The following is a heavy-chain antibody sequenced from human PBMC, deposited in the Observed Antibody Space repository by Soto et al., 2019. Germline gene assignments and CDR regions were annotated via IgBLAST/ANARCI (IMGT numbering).Heavy chain of an antibody. V-gene: IGHV1-69*13. D-gene: IGHD3-16*01. J-gene: IGHJ6*02. CDR2: IIPIFGTA. CDR3: ARGLGYYYYYYGMDV. Sequence: GSSVKVSCKASGGTFSSYAISWVRQAPGQGLEWMGGIIPIFGTANYAQKFQGRVTITADESTSTAYMELSSLRSEDTAVYYCARGLGYYYYYYGMDVWGQGTKVTVSS. CDR1: GGTFSSYA.